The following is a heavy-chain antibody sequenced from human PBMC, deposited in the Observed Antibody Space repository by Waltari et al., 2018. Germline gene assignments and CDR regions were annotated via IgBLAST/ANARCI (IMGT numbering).Heavy chain of an antibody. D-gene: IGHD3-3*01. V-gene: IGHV1-24*01. Sequence: QVQLVQSGAEVKKPGASVKVSCQVSGYTLTELSMHLVRQAPGKGLEGMGGFDPEDGETIYAQKFQSRVTMTEDTSTDTAYMELSSLRSEDTAVYYCATSPGVWSGSYYYMDVWGKGTTVTISS. J-gene: IGHJ6*03. CDR1: GYTLTELS. CDR2: FDPEDGET. CDR3: ATSPGVWSGSYYYMDV.